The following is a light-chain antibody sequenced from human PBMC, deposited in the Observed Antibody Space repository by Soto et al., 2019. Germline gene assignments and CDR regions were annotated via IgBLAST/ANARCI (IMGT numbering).Light chain of an antibody. CDR2: KAS. Sequence: DIQMTQSPSTLSGSVGDRVTITCRASQTIGSWLAWYQQKPGKAPKLLIYKASTLKSGVPSGFSGSGSGTEFTLTISSLQPDDFATYYCQHYNSYSEALGQGTKVDIK. CDR3: QHYNSYSEA. V-gene: IGKV1-5*03. J-gene: IGKJ1*01. CDR1: QTIGSW.